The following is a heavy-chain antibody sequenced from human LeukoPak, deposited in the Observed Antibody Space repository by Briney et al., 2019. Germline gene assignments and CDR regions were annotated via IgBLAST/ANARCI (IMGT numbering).Heavy chain of an antibody. CDR1: GFTFSSYS. D-gene: IGHD2-21*02. CDR2: ISSSSSYI. Sequence: GGSLRLSCAASGFTFSSYSMNWVRQAPGKGLEWVSSISSSSSYIYYADSVKGRFTISRDNAKNSLYLQMNSLRAEDTAVYYCARMCGCDCYYRWFDPWGQGTLVTVSS. J-gene: IGHJ5*02. CDR3: ARMCGCDCYYRWFDP. V-gene: IGHV3-21*04.